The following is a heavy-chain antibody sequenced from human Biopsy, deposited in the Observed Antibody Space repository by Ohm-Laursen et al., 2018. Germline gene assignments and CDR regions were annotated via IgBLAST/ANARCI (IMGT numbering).Heavy chain of an antibody. D-gene: IGHD3-9*01. CDR3: ARVPAYPSIDGYYGLDL. J-gene: IGHJ6*02. CDR2: TNPNSGNA. CDR1: GYTFAGYY. Sequence: ESSVKVSCKASGYTFAGYYLHWVRQAPGHGLEWMGWTNPNSGNANYAQSFQGRLTVTKDTSISTAYMELTSLTFDDTAIYYCARVPAYPSIDGYYGLDLWGQGTTVIVSS. V-gene: IGHV1-2*02.